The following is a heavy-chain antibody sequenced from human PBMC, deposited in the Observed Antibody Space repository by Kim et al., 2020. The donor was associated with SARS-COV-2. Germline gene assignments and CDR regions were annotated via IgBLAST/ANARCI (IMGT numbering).Heavy chain of an antibody. V-gene: IGHV4-59*01. J-gene: IGHJ4*02. D-gene: IGHD6-19*01. Sequence: SETLSLTCTVSGGSISSYYWSWIRQPPGKGLEWIGYIYYSGSTNYNPSLKSRVTISVDTSKNQFSLKLSSVTAADTAVYYCARGKTVAVNYFDYWGQGTLVTVSS. CDR2: IYYSGST. CDR1: GGSISSYY. CDR3: ARGKTVAVNYFDY.